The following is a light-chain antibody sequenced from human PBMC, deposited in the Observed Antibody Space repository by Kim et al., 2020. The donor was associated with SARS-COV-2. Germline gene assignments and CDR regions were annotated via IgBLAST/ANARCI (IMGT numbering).Light chain of an antibody. CDR3: KKYDSAPRT. CDR2: GAS. J-gene: IGKJ1*01. V-gene: IGKV1-27*01. CDR1: QVINNY. Sequence: DIQMTQSPSSLSASVGDRVTITCRASQVINNYLAWYQQKPGKAPTVLIYGASTLHSGVPSRFSGSGSGTDFTLTISSLQPEDVGTYYCKKYDSAPRTFGHGNKVDIK.